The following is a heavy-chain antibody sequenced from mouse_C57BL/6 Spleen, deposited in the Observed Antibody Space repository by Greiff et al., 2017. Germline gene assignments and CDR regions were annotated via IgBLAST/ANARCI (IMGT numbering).Heavy chain of an antibody. V-gene: IGHV1-69*01. Sequence: QVQLQQPGAELVRPGASVKLSCKASGYTFTSYWMHWVKQRPGQGLEWIGEIDPSDSYTNYNQKFKGKSTLTVDKSSSTAYMQLSSLTSEDSAVYYCARRCEYYVRDYWGQGTSVTVSS. CDR3: ARRCEYYVRDY. J-gene: IGHJ4*01. CDR2: IDPSDSYT. CDR1: GYTFTSYW.